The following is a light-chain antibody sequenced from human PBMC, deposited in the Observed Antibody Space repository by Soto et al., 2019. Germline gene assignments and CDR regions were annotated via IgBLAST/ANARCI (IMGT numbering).Light chain of an antibody. CDR2: GAS. J-gene: IGKJ5*01. Sequence: EIVLTQSPGTLSLSPGETATLSCRAGQSVSSNNLAWYLQKPGQTPRLLIYGASSRATGIPDRFSGSGSGTDFTLTISRLEPEDFAVYYCQQYDNSITFGQGTRLEIE. CDR3: QQYDNSIT. CDR1: QSVSSNN. V-gene: IGKV3-20*01.